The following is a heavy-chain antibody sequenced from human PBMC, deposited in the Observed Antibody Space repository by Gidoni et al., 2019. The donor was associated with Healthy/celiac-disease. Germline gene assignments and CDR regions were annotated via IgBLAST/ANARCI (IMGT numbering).Heavy chain of an antibody. Sequence: EVQLVQSGAEVKKPGESLKISCKGSGYSFTSYWIGWVRQMPGKGLEWMGIIYPGDSDTRYSPSFQGQVTIAADKSISTAYLQWSSLKASDTAMYYCATARKGQQLVRGAFDIWGQGTMVTVSS. D-gene: IGHD6-13*01. CDR3: ATARKGQQLVRGAFDI. CDR1: GYSFTSYW. V-gene: IGHV5-51*01. CDR2: IYPGDSDT. J-gene: IGHJ3*02.